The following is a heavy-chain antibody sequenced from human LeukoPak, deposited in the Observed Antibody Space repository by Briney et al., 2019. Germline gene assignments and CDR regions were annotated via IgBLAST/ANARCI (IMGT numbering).Heavy chain of an antibody. CDR3: ARGTGWFYY. CDR2: IYYSGST. V-gene: IGHV4-59*01. J-gene: IGHJ4*02. Sequence: PSETLSLTCTVSGGSISNYYWSWIRQPPGKGLEWIGYIYYSGSTNYNPSLQSRVTISVDTSKNQFSLKLNSVTAADTAVYYCARGTGWFYYWGQGTLVTVSS. D-gene: IGHD6-19*01. CDR1: GGSISNYY.